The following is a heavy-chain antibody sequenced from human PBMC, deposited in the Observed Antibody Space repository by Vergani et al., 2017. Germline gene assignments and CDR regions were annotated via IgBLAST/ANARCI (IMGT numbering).Heavy chain of an antibody. D-gene: IGHD4-17*01. CDR2: IYYSGST. CDR3: VRGSTVTTFRPTAPRGRMKGAFDI. J-gene: IGHJ3*02. Sequence: QLQLQESGPGLEKPSETLSLTCTVSGGSISSSSYYWGWIRQPPGKGLEWIGSIYYSGSTYYNPSLKSRVTISVDTSKNHFSLKLSSVTAADTAVYYCVRGSTVTTFRPTAPRGRMKGAFDIWGQGTMVTVSS. CDR1: GGSISSSSYY. V-gene: IGHV4-39*07.